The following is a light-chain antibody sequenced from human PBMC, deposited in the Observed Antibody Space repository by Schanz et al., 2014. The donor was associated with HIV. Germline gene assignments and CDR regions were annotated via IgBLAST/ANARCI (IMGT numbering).Light chain of an antibody. CDR1: SSNIGSNP. Sequence: QSVLTQPPSASGTTGQRVTIFCSGSSSNIGSNPVHWHQHLPGTAPKVVIYNNNQRPSGVPDRFSGSKSGTSASLAISGLQSEDEADYFCQSYDSSLSGYVFGPGTKLTVL. J-gene: IGLJ1*01. CDR3: QSYDSSLSGYV. V-gene: IGLV1-44*01. CDR2: NNN.